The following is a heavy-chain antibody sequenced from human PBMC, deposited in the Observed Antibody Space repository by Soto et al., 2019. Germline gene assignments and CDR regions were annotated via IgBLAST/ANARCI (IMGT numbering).Heavy chain of an antibody. CDR1: GGSISSGGYY. Sequence: QVQLQESGPGLVKPSQTLSLTCTVSGGSISSGGYYWSWIRQHPGKGLEWIGYIYYSGSTYYNPSLKSRVTISVDTSKNQFSLKLSSVTAADTAVYYCAREAGYYDSSGYYYEMWFDPWGQGTLVTVSS. D-gene: IGHD3-22*01. CDR3: AREAGYYDSSGYYYEMWFDP. CDR2: IYYSGST. J-gene: IGHJ5*02. V-gene: IGHV4-31*03.